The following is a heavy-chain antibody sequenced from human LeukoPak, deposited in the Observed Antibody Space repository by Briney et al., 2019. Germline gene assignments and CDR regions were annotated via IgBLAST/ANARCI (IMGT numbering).Heavy chain of an antibody. J-gene: IGHJ5*02. V-gene: IGHV3-23*01. D-gene: IGHD4-11*01. CDR1: GFTFSSYA. CDR2: ISGSGGST. CDR3: AKDPLYLYSNYDYNWFDP. Sequence: GGSLRLSCAASGFTFSSYAMSWVRQAPGKGLEWASAISGSGGSTYYADSVKGRFTISRDNSKNTLYLQMNSLRAEDTAVYYCAKDPLYLYSNYDYNWFDPWGQGTLVTVSS.